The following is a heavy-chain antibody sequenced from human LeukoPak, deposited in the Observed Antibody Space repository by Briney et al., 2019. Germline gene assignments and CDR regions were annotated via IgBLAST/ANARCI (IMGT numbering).Heavy chain of an antibody. CDR1: GFTFNTYT. V-gene: IGHV3-48*04. CDR2: INTKSRTI. D-gene: IGHD6-13*01. Sequence: GGSLRLSCAASGFTFNTYTMNWVRQAPGKGLEWISFINTKSRTIYYADSVKGRFTISRDNAKNSLYLQMNSLRAEDTAVYYCASALIAAAALDYWGQGTLVTVSS. CDR3: ASALIAAAALDY. J-gene: IGHJ4*02.